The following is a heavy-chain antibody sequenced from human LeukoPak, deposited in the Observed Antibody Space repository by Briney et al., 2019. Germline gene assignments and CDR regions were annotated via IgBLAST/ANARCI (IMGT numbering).Heavy chain of an antibody. J-gene: IGHJ4*02. D-gene: IGHD3-22*01. CDR3: ARVGLHYYDSSGLDY. Sequence: GGSLRLSCAASGFTFSSYSMNWVRQAPGKGLEWVSSISSSSTYIYYADSVKGRFTISRDNAKNSLYLQMNSLRAEDTAVYYCARVGLHYYDSSGLDYWGQGTLVTVSS. CDR2: ISSSSTYI. V-gene: IGHV3-21*01. CDR1: GFTFSSYS.